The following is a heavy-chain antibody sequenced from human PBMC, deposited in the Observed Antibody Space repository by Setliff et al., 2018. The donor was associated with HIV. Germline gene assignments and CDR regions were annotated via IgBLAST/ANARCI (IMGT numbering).Heavy chain of an antibody. D-gene: IGHD2-2*02. V-gene: IGHV4-59*11. CDR3: ARHTVFVRYFDH. CDR2: FYYTGST. CDR1: AASIRSHY. Sequence: SETLSLTCTVSAASIRSHYWSWIRQSPGKGLEWIGNFYYTGSTDYNPSFKSRVTISLDKSNNQISLNLSSATAADTAVYYSARHTVFVRYFDHWGQGMLVTVSS. J-gene: IGHJ4*02.